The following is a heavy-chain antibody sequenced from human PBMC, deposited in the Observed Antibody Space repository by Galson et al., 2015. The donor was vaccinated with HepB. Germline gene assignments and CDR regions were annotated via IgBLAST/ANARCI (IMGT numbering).Heavy chain of an antibody. J-gene: IGHJ4*02. D-gene: IGHD3-10*01. CDR3: TRDSGWESAY. CDR2: ISASGGKT. CDR1: GFIVDGSG. V-gene: IGHV3-23*01. Sequence: SLRLSCAASGFIVDGSGMSWVRQAPGKGLEWVSGISASGGKTYYADSVEGRFTLSRDNFPNTVYLQMNSLRVDDSALYYCTRDSGWESAYWGQGTLVTVSS.